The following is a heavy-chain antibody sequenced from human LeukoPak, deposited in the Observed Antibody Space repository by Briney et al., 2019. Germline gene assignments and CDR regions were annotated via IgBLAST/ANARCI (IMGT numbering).Heavy chain of an antibody. D-gene: IGHD5-24*01. V-gene: IGHV3-11*01. Sequence: GGSLRLSCAASGFTFSDYFMSWIRQAPGKGLEWVSYISPTGTTEDYADSVKGRFTISRDNAKNSLYLQTNSLRSEDTAVYYCARVGGGDGYNSSPGLDYWGQGTLVTVSS. CDR3: ARVGGGDGYNSSPGLDY. J-gene: IGHJ4*02. CDR2: ISPTGTTE. CDR1: GFTFSDYF.